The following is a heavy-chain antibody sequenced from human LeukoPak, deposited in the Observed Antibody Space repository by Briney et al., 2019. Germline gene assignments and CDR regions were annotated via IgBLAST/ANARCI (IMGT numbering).Heavy chain of an antibody. D-gene: IGHD5-24*01. Sequence: PGGSLRLSCVASAFTFKTYTLNWVCQTPGKGLEWVSYISTAGNLINYADSVRGRFTISRDNAKNSLYLYMSSLTPEDTAVYYCARTVEGHFDFRGQGTLVTVSS. CDR2: ISTAGNLI. CDR1: AFTFKTYT. J-gene: IGHJ4*02. CDR3: ARTVEGHFDF. V-gene: IGHV3-21*01.